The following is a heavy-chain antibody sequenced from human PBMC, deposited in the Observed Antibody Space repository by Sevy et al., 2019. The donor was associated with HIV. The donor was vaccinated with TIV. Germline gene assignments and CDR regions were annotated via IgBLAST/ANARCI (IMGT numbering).Heavy chain of an antibody. V-gene: IGHV3-48*04. J-gene: IGHJ4*02. CDR2: IDTSSSSI. D-gene: IGHD2-2*01. CDR1: GFIFGSYS. Sequence: GGSLRLSCAASGFIFGSYSMNWVRQAPGKGLEWISYIDTSSSSIHYAGSVKGRFTISRENRKNSLYLKMNSLGAEDMAVYYCVREYGRPFGVCSSLGCYFDYWGQGSLVTVSS. CDR3: VREYGRPFGVCSSLGCYFDY.